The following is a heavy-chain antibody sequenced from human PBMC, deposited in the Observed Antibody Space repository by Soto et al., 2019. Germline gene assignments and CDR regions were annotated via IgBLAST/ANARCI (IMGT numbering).Heavy chain of an antibody. V-gene: IGHV3-21*01. D-gene: IGHD4-17*01. CDR1: GFDLTNFT. J-gene: IGHJ3*02. Sequence: QLVESGGGLVKPGGSLRLSCAASGFDLTNFTMNWVRQAPGKGLDWVSFISSRSGYIYYADSLRGRFTISRDNAKNSLFLLLDSLRVEDTAVYYCARGRAVTTMGDGFDIWGQGTMVNVSA. CDR3: ARGRAVTTMGDGFDI. CDR2: ISSRSGYI.